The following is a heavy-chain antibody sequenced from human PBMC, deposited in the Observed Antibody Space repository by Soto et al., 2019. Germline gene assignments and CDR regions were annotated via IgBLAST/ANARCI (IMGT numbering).Heavy chain of an antibody. CDR1: GGTFSTDS. CDR3: ARDIDGYYGMDV. J-gene: IGHJ6*02. CDR2: IIPMFGTA. Sequence: QVQLVQSGAEVKKPGSSVKVSCKASGGTFSTDSISWVRQAPGQGLEWMGGIIPMFGTANNAQKFQGRVTITADESTSTAYMELSSLRSEDTAVYFCARDIDGYYGMDVWGQGTTVTVAS. V-gene: IGHV1-69*12.